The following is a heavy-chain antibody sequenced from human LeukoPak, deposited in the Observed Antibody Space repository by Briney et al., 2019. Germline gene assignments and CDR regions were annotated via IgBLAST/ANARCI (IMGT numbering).Heavy chain of an antibody. CDR3: AREIGDSSGWPTCYFDY. CDR2: IKQDGSEK. J-gene: IGHJ4*02. D-gene: IGHD6-19*01. Sequence: GGSLRLSCAASGFTFSSYWMSWVRQAPGKGLEWVANIKQDGSEKYYVDSVKGRFTISRDNAKNSLYLQMNSLRAEDTAVYYCAREIGDSSGWPTCYFDYWGQGTLVTVSS. V-gene: IGHV3-7*01. CDR1: GFTFSSYW.